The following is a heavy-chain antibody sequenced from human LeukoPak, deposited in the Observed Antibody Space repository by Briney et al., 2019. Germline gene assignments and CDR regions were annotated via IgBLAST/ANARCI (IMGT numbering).Heavy chain of an antibody. Sequence: GRSLRLSCAASGFIFSSYGMHWVRQAPGKGLEGVAVISYEGSNKYYADSVKGRFTNSRDNSKNTLYLQINNLTAEDTAVYYCAAGYCSSTSCPPLFDYWGQGTLVTVSS. V-gene: IGHV3-30*03. D-gene: IGHD2-2*03. J-gene: IGHJ4*02. CDR3: AAGYCSSTSCPPLFDY. CDR1: GFIFSSYG. CDR2: ISYEGSNK.